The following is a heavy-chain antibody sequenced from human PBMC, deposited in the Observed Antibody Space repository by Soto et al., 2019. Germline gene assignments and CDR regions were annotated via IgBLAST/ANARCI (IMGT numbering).Heavy chain of an antibody. V-gene: IGHV5-51*01. CDR2: IYPGDSDT. J-gene: IGHJ6*02. CDR1: GYSFTSYW. Sequence: LKISCKGSGYSFTSYWIGWVRQMPGKGLEWMGIIYPGDSDTRYSPSFQGQVTISADKSISTAYLQWSSLKASDTAMYYCAKGAHITDYYYYGMDVWGQGTTVTVSS. CDR3: AKGAHITDYYYYGMDV.